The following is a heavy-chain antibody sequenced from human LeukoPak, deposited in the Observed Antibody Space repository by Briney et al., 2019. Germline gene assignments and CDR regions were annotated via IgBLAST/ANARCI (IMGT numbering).Heavy chain of an antibody. CDR1: GGSISSYY. J-gene: IGHJ6*03. CDR3: ARYLDNNGMDWPSSDVGDYYYYMDV. D-gene: IGHD3/OR15-3a*01. CDR2: IYYSGST. Sequence: PSETLSLTCTVSGGSISSYYWSWIRQPPGKGLEWIGYIYYSGSTNYNPSLKSRVTISVDTSKNQFSLKLSSVTAADTAVYYCARYLDNNGMDWPSSDVGDYYYYMDVWGKGTTVTVSS. V-gene: IGHV4-59*08.